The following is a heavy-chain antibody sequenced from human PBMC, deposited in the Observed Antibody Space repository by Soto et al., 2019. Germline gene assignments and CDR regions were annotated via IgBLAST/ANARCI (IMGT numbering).Heavy chain of an antibody. CDR2: ISAYNGNT. V-gene: IGHV1-18*04. CDR3: AGVMRIVVVPAAKRGHWFDP. CDR1: GYTFTSYG. D-gene: IGHD2-2*01. J-gene: IGHJ5*02. Sequence: ASVKVSCKASGYTFTSYGSSWVRQAPGQGLEWMGWISAYNGNTNYAQKPQGRVTMTTDTSTSTAYMELRSLRSDDTAVYYCAGVMRIVVVPAAKRGHWFDPWGQGTLVTVSS.